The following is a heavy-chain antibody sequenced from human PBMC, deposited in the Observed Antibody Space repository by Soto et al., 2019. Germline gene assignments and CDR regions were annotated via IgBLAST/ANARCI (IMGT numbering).Heavy chain of an antibody. J-gene: IGHJ4*02. CDR3: THIRKYQLLSRGGVGADDY. D-gene: IGHD2-2*01. CDR1: GFSFSVSGVG. Sequence: QITLKESGPTLVKPTQTLTLTCTFSGFSFSVSGVGVGWIRQPPGKALEWLALIYWNGDKRYSPSLESRLTITKDTSKNQVVLEMTNMDPADTATYYCTHIRKYQLLSRGGVGADDYWGQGILVTVSS. CDR2: IYWNGDK. V-gene: IGHV2-5*01.